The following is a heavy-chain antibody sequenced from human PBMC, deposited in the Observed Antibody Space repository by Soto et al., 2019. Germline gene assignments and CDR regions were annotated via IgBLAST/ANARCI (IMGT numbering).Heavy chain of an antibody. Sequence: QVQLQQWGAGLLKPSETLSLTCAVYGGSFSGYYWSWIRQPPGKGLEWIGEINHSGSTNYNPSLKSRVTISVDTSKNQFSLKLSSVTAADTAVYYCARAHIVVVPAAIYREVTYYYYGMDVWGQGTTVTVSS. CDR2: INHSGST. V-gene: IGHV4-34*01. D-gene: IGHD2-2*01. J-gene: IGHJ6*02. CDR3: ARAHIVVVPAAIYREVTYYYYGMDV. CDR1: GGSFSGYY.